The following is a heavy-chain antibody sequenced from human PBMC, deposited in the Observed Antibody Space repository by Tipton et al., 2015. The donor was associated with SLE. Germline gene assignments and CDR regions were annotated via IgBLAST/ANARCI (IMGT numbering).Heavy chain of an antibody. Sequence: QLVQSGPEVKKPGASVKVSCKASGYTFTSYDINWVRQATGQGLEWMGWMNPNSGNTGYAQKFQGRVTMTRNTSISTAYMELSSLRSEDAAVYYCARGPSYYGSGSYDYWGQGTLVTVSS. D-gene: IGHD3-10*01. CDR2: MNPNSGNT. CDR1: GYTFTSYD. J-gene: IGHJ4*02. CDR3: ARGPSYYGSGSYDY. V-gene: IGHV1-8*01.